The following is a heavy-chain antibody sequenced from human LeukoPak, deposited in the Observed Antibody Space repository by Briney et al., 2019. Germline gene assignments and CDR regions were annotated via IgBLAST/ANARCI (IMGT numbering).Heavy chain of an antibody. J-gene: IGHJ4*02. D-gene: IGHD4-17*01. Sequence: GGSLRPSCAASGFTFSSYEMNWVRQAPGKGLEWVSYISSSGSTIYYADSVKGRFTISRDNAKNSLYLQMNSLRAEDTAVYYCATYGQTTVTLWYWGQGTLVTVSS. CDR2: ISSSGSTI. V-gene: IGHV3-48*03. CDR3: ATYGQTTVTLWY. CDR1: GFTFSSYE.